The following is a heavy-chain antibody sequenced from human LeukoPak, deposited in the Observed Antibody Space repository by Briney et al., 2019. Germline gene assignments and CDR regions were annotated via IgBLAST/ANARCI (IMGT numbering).Heavy chain of an antibody. CDR2: ISSSSSYI. D-gene: IGHD4-17*01. Sequence: GGSLRLSCAASGFTFSSYSMNWVRQAPGKGLEWVSSISSSSSYIYYADSVKGRFTISRDNAKNSLYLQMNSLRAEDTAVYYCARAWTDYGDYEDAFDIWGRGTMVTVSS. CDR1: GFTFSSYS. V-gene: IGHV3-21*01. CDR3: ARAWTDYGDYEDAFDI. J-gene: IGHJ3*02.